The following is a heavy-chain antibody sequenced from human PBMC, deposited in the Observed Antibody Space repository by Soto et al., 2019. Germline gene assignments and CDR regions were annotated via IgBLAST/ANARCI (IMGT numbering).Heavy chain of an antibody. Sequence: DVQLVETGGGLIQPGRSLRLSGAASGFIVSSSYMTWVRQAPGKGLEWVSVIYADGRTYYADSVKGRFTISRDNSKNTLYLQMNSLSAEDTAVYYCARCSGWYGQCYFDCWGQGTLVTVSS. D-gene: IGHD6-13*01. CDR2: IYADGRT. CDR1: GFIVSSSY. J-gene: IGHJ4*02. V-gene: IGHV3-53*02. CDR3: ARCSGWYGQCYFDC.